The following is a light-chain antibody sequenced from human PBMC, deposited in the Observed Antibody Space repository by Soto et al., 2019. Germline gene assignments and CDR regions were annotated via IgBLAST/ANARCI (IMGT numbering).Light chain of an antibody. J-gene: IGLJ3*02. Sequence: QSVLTPAASVSGSPGQSITISCTGTSSDVGGYKYVSWYQQHPGKAPKLMIYEVTNLTSGVSNRLSGSKSGNTASLTISGIQAEDEADYSCSSYRMSSTLVFGGGTQLTVL. CDR3: SSYRMSSTLV. V-gene: IGLV2-14*01. CDR2: EVT. CDR1: SSDVGGYKY.